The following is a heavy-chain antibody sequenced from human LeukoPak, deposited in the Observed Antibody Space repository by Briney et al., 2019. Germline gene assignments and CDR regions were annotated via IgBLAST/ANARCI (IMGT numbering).Heavy chain of an antibody. D-gene: IGHD2-21*01. V-gene: IGHV1-18*01. J-gene: IGHJ1*01. CDR1: GYTFTSYG. CDR3: AREDGHIEDAEYFQH. CDR2: ISAYNGNT. Sequence: ASVKVSCKASGYTFTSYGISWVRQAPGQGLEWMGWISAYNGNTNYAQKLQGRVTMTTDTSTSTAYMELRSLRSDDTAVYYCAREDGHIEDAEYFQHWGQGTLVTVSS.